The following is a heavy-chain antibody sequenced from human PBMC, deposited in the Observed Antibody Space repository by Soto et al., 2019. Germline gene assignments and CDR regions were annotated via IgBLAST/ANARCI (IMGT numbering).Heavy chain of an antibody. V-gene: IGHV3-15*07. Sequence: EVQLLESGGGLVQPGGSLRLSCAASGFSITNTWMHWFRQAPVKGLEWVGRVKSKADGGTADYAAPVKGRFTVSRDDSKNTQYLQMNSLKMEDTAVYYCNSYPDFWGGHTPLWGKGTLVTVSS. D-gene: IGHD3-3*01. J-gene: IGHJ4*02. CDR2: VKSKADGGTA. CDR3: NSYPDFWGGHTPL. CDR1: GFSITNTW.